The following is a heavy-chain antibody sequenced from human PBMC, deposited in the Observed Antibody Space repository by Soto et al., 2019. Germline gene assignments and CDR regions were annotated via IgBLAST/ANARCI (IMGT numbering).Heavy chain of an antibody. CDR2: ISSSSSYI. D-gene: IGHD2-2*01. J-gene: IGHJ4*02. CDR1: GFTFSSYS. V-gene: IGHV3-21*01. CDR3: ARAWGSMPYLADIVVVPAAPTLLLGY. Sequence: PGGSLRLSCAASGFTFSSYSMNWVRQAPGKGLEWVSSISSSSSYIYYADSVKGRFTISRDNAKNSLYLQMNSLRAEDTAVYYCARAWGSMPYLADIVVVPAAPTLLLGYWGKGTLVTVSS.